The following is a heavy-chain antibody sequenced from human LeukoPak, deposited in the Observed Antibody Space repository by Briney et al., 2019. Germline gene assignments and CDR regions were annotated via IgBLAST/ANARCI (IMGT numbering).Heavy chain of an antibody. D-gene: IGHD2-2*01. Sequence: GGSLRLSCAASGFTFSSYAMHWVRQAPGKGLEYVSAISSYGGSTYYADSVKGRFTISRDNSKNTLYLQMNSLRPEDTAVYYCARDLPPAPWNGMDVWGQGTTVTVSS. CDR1: GFTFSSYA. J-gene: IGHJ6*02. V-gene: IGHV3-64*02. CDR3: ARDLPPAPWNGMDV. CDR2: ISSYGGST.